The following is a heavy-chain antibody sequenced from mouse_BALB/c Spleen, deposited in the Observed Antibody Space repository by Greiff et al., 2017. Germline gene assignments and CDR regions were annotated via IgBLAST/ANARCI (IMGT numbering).Heavy chain of an antibody. D-gene: IGHD1-1*01. CDR2: IDPANGNT. J-gene: IGHJ2*01. CDR1: GFNIKDTY. CDR3: ARSDYGSSYGY. V-gene: IGHV14-3*02. Sequence: VQLQQSGAELVKPGASVKLSCTASGFNIKDTYMHWVKQRPEQGLEWIGRIDPANGNTKYDPKFQGKATITADTSSNTAYLQLSSLTSEDTAVYYFARSDYGSSYGYWGQGTTLTVSS.